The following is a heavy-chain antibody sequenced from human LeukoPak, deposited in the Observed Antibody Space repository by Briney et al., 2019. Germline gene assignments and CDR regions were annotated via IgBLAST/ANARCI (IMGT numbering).Heavy chain of an antibody. CDR1: GFTFSSYW. J-gene: IGHJ4*02. CDR2: IKEDGSEK. CDR3: ASGPSPWFGETPY. V-gene: IGHV3-7*01. Sequence: PGGSLRLSCAASGFTFSSYWMTWVRQAPGKGLEWVASIKEDGSEKKYVDSVKGRFTISRDNAKTSVYLQINSLRAEDTAVYYCASGPSPWFGETPYWGQGTLVTVSS. D-gene: IGHD3-10*01.